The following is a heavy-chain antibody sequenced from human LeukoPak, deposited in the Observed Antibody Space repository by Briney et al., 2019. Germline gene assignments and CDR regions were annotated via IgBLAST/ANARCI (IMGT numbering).Heavy chain of an antibody. J-gene: IGHJ4*02. CDR1: GFTFSSYS. V-gene: IGHV3-48*01. CDR2: ISSGSSTI. D-gene: IGHD6-13*01. CDR3: AKDRVWYDY. Sequence: PGGSLRLSCAASGFTFSSYSMNWVRQAPGKGLEWVSYISSGSSTIYYADSVKGRFTISRDNAKNSLYLQMNSLRAEDTAVYYCAKDRVWYDYWGQGTLVTVSS.